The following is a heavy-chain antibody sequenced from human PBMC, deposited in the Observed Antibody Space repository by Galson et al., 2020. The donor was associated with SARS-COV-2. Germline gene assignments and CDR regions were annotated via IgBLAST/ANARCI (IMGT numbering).Heavy chain of an antibody. CDR2: INNSGTT. D-gene: IGHD7-27*01. CDR3: ATQQGENWGYYYGLDV. J-gene: IGHJ6*02. CDR1: RGSLNGYY. Sequence: SETLSLTCAFYRGSLNGYYWSWIRQSPGKGLEWIGEINNSGTTNYNPSLRSRVSISVDTSKNQFLLKLRSVTAADTSVYYCATQQGENWGYYYGLDVWGQGTTVTVSS. V-gene: IGHV4-34*01.